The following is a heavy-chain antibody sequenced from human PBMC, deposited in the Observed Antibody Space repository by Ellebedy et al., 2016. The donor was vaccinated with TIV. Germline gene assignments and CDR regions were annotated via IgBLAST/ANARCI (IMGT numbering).Heavy chain of an antibody. J-gene: IGHJ4*02. CDR3: ARRSGIVATTNYYFDF. D-gene: IGHD5-12*01. V-gene: IGHV1-18*01. CDR1: GYTFSSYG. Sequence: ASVKVSCKASGYTFSSYGISWVRQAPGQGPEWMGWISVYNGNTNYAQKFQDRVTMTTDTSTSTAYMELRSLRSDDTAVYYCARRSGIVATTNYYFDFWGQGTLVTVSS. CDR2: ISVYNGNT.